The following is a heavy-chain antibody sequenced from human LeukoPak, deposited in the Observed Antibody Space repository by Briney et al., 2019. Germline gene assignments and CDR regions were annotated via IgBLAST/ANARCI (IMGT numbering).Heavy chain of an antibody. Sequence: KYYADSVKGRFTISRDNSKNTLYLQMSSLRAEDTAVYYCARDGGHSGYDLEDYFDYWGQGTLVTVSS. V-gene: IGHV3-30*15. CDR3: ARDGGHSGYDLEDYFDY. J-gene: IGHJ4*02. D-gene: IGHD5-12*01. CDR2: K.